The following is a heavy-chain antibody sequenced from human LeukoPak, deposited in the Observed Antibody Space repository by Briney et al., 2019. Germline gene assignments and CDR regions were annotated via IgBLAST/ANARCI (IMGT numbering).Heavy chain of an antibody. CDR1: GGSFSGYY. V-gene: IGHV4-34*01. CDR2: INHSGST. J-gene: IGHJ4*02. CDR3: ARWEGGSYSDFDY. D-gene: IGHD1-26*01. Sequence: SETLSLTCAVYGGSFSGYYWSWIRQPPGKGLEWIGEINHSGSTNYNPSLKSRVTISVDTSKNQFSLKLSSVTAADTAVYYCARWEGGSYSDFDYWGQGTLVTVSS.